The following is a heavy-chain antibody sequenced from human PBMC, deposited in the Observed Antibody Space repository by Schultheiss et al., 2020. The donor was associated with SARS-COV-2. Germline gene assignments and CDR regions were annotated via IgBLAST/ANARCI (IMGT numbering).Heavy chain of an antibody. J-gene: IGHJ4*02. Sequence: GGSLRLSCAASGFTFSDYYMSWIRQAPGKGLEWVSYISSSSSYTNYADSVKGRFTISRDNAKNTLYLQMNSLRAEDTAVYYCAKGSQQLADAAFYYWGQGTLVTVSS. CDR2: ISSSSSYT. CDR3: AKGSQQLADAAFYY. CDR1: GFTFSDYY. D-gene: IGHD6-13*01. V-gene: IGHV3-11*03.